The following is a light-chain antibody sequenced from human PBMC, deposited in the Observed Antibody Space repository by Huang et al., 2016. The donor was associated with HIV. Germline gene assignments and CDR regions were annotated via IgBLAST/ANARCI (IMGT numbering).Light chain of an antibody. Sequence: DIQMTQSPSFLSASVGDRVTITCRASQSIDTFLNWYQHKPGGAPRLLIYATSSLQSEGPSRFTGGGSGTHFTLTINNLQPVDFATYYCQQSHTGPRTFGQGTKLEIK. J-gene: IGKJ2*01. CDR2: ATS. CDR3: QQSHTGPRT. CDR1: QSIDTF. V-gene: IGKV1-39*01.